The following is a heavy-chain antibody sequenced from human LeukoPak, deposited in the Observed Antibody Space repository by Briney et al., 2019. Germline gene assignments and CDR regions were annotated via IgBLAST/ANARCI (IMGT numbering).Heavy chain of an antibody. D-gene: IGHD2-15*01. CDR2: INPSGGST. Sequence: EASVKVSCKASGYTFTSYYMHWVRQAPGQGLEWMGIINPSGGSTSYAQKFQGRVTMTRDTSTSTVYMELSSLRSEDTAVYYCARDRGGGSHGVYFDYWGQGTLVTVSS. J-gene: IGHJ4*02. V-gene: IGHV1-46*01. CDR1: GYTFTSYY. CDR3: ARDRGGGSHGVYFDY.